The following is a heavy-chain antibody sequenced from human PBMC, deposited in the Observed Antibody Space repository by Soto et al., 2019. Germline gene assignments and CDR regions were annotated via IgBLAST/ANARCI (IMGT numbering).Heavy chain of an antibody. CDR3: ARSYYDFWSGPHPYYFDY. D-gene: IGHD3-3*01. CDR2: NYYSGSN. Sequence: QVQLQESGPGLVKPSETLSLTCTVSGGSISRYYWSWIRQPPGKGLEWIGYNYYSGSNNYNPSLKSRVTISVDTSKNQFSLKLSAVTAADTAVYYCARSYYDFWSGPHPYYFDYWGQGTLVTVSS. CDR1: GGSISRYY. V-gene: IGHV4-59*01. J-gene: IGHJ4*02.